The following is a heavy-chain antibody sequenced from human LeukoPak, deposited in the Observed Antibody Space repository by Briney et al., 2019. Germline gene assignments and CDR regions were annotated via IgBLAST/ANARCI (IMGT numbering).Heavy chain of an antibody. CDR1: GFTFSSYW. D-gene: IGHD3-10*01. CDR2: INDDGRGT. J-gene: IGHJ4*02. V-gene: IGHV3-74*01. Sequence: GGSLRLSCAASGFTFSSYWTHWVRQAPGKGLLWVSRINDDGRGTTYADYVKGRFSISRDNAKNTLYLQMNSLRAEDTAVYYCARDKKSGESSEIDYWGQGNLVTVSS. CDR3: ARDKKSGESSEIDY.